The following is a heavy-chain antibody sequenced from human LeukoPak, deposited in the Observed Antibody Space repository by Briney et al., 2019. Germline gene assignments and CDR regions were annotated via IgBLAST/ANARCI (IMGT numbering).Heavy chain of an antibody. CDR3: AGGTYYSDSSGYFPDY. Sequence: SETLSLTCTVSGGASSSYYWSWIRQPPGKGLEWSGYIYYTGRTNYNPSLKSRVTISVDMSKKQFSLKLSSVTAADTALYYCAGGTYYSDSSGYFPDYWGQGTLVTVSS. CDR1: GGASSSYY. CDR2: IYYTGRT. J-gene: IGHJ4*02. V-gene: IGHV4-59*01. D-gene: IGHD3-22*01.